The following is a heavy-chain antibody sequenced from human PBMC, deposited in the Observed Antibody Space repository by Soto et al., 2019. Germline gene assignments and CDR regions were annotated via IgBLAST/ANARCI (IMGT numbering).Heavy chain of an antibody. V-gene: IGHV3-9*01. CDR3: AKDGGHYYDY. CDR2: ISWNSGSI. D-gene: IGHD2-15*01. CDR1: GFTFDDYV. J-gene: IGHJ4*02. Sequence: PGGSLRLSCAASGFTFDDYVMHWVRQAPGKGLEWVSGISWNSGSIGYADSVKGRFSISRDNAKNSLYLQMNSLRAEDTALYYCAKDGGHYYDYWGQGTLVTVSS.